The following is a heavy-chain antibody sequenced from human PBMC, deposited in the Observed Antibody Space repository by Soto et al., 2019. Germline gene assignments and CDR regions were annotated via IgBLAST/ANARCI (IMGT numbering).Heavy chain of an antibody. CDR1: GFTFSDYG. J-gene: IGHJ5*02. D-gene: IGHD6-25*01. CDR2: ISSSSSYI. CDR3: ARDGRRRWFDP. Sequence: PGGSLRLSCAASGFTFSDYGIHWVRQAPGKGLEWVSSISSSSSYIYYADSVKGRFTISRGNAKNSLYLQMNSLRAEDTAVYYCARDGRRRWFDPWGQGTLVTVSS. V-gene: IGHV3-21*01.